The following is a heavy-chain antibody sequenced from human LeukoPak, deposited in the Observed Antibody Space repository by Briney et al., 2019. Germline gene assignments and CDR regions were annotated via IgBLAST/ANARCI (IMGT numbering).Heavy chain of an antibody. CDR3: ARAGSSGRSSLFDY. CDR1: GYTSTSYG. CDR2: ISAYNGNT. J-gene: IGHJ4*02. Sequence: ASVKVSCKASGYTSTSYGISWVRQAPGQGLEWMGWISAYNGNTNYAQKFQGRVTMTRDTSTSTVYMELSSLRSEDTAVYYCARAGSSGRSSLFDYWGQGTLVTVSS. D-gene: IGHD6-19*01. V-gene: IGHV1-18*01.